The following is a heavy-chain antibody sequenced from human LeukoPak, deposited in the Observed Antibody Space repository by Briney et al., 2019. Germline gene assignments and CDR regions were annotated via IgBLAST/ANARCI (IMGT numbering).Heavy chain of an antibody. Sequence: GGSLRLSCAASGFTVSINYMSWVCQAPGKRLEWVSIIYSGGSTYYADSVKGRFTISRDNSKNTLYLQMNSLRAEDTAVYYCARDRSGYSYGSPRYYFDYWAREPWSPSP. CDR3: ARDRSGYSYGSPRYYFDY. CDR2: IYSGGST. D-gene: IGHD5-18*01. V-gene: IGHV3-66*01. J-gene: IGHJ4*02. CDR1: GFTVSINY.